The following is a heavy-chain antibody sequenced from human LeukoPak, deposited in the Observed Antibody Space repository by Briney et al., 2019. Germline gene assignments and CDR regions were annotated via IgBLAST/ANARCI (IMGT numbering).Heavy chain of an antibody. J-gene: IGHJ4*02. CDR1: GFTFSSYA. CDR2: IRSKAYGETA. CDR3: TRDRGAYNLYDY. V-gene: IGHV3-49*04. D-gene: IGHD1-1*01. Sequence: GGSLRLSCAASGFTFSSYAMSWARQAPGKGLEWVGFIRSKAYGETADYAASVKGRFTISRDDSKAIAYLQMNSLKTEDTAVYHCTRDRGAYNLYDYWGQGTLVTVSS.